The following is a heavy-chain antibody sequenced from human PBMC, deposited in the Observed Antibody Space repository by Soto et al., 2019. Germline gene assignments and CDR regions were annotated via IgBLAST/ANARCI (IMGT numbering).Heavy chain of an antibody. D-gene: IGHD1-26*01. CDR1: GGSISSSSYY. J-gene: IGHJ4*02. CDR3: ARRSAGTIFDD. CDR2: IFYSGGT. Sequence: SETLSLTCTVSGGSISSSSYYWGWIRQPPGKGLEWIGNIFYSGGTYYTPSLKSRVTISVDTSKNQFSLKLSSVTAADTAVYYCARRSAGTIFDDWGQGTLVTVSS. V-gene: IGHV4-39*01.